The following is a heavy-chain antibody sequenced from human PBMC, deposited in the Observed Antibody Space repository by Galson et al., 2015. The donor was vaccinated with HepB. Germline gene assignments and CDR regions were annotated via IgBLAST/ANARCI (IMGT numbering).Heavy chain of an antibody. J-gene: IGHJ3*02. Sequence: SVKVSCKASGYTFSTYYIHWVRQAPGQGLEWMGIINPSGGRTNYAQKFKDRVTMTRDTSTSTVYMQLSSLRSADTAVYYCATIRVGFCITTSCKAYDFDIWGQGTMVTVSS. CDR1: GYTFSTYY. D-gene: IGHD2-2*01. V-gene: IGHV1-46*01. CDR2: INPSGGRT. CDR3: ATIRVGFCITTSCKAYDFDI.